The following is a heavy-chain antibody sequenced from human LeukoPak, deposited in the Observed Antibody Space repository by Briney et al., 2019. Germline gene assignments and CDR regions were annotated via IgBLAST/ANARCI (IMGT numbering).Heavy chain of an antibody. CDR3: ARDDFLSYYAFDF. Sequence: GGSLRLSCAASGFTFSSYWMSWVRQAPGKGLEWVANIKQDGSEKYYVDSVKGRFTISRDNAKNTLYLQMNSVRAEDTAVYYCARDDFLSYYAFDFWGQGTMVTVSS. V-gene: IGHV3-7*01. J-gene: IGHJ3*01. CDR1: GFTFSSYW. D-gene: IGHD1-26*01. CDR2: IKQDGSEK.